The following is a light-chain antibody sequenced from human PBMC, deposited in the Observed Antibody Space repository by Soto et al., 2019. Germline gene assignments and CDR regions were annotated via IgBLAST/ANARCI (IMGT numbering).Light chain of an antibody. J-gene: IGKJ5*01. Sequence: EIVLTQSPATLSLSPGEIATLSCRASQSVSSYLAWYQQKPGQAPRLLIYDASNRATGIPARFSGSGSGTDFTLTISSLEPEDFAVYYCQQRSNCPITFGQGTRLEIK. CDR2: DAS. CDR1: QSVSSY. V-gene: IGKV3-11*01. CDR3: QQRSNCPIT.